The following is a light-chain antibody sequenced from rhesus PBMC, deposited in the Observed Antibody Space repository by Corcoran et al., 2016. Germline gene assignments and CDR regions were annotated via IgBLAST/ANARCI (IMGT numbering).Light chain of an antibody. CDR3: QHHNSLPLT. J-gene: IGKJ4*01. CDR1: QGISSY. V-gene: IGKV1-32*01. CDR2: YAS. Sequence: DIQMTQSPSSLSAPVGDRVTITCRASQGISSYLNWYQQKPGKAPKLLIYYASRLESGVPSRFSGSGSGTEFTLTISSLQPEDFASYYCQHHNSLPLTFGGGTKVELK.